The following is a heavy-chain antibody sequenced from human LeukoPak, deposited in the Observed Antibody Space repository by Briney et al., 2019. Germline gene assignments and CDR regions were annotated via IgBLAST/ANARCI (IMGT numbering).Heavy chain of an antibody. Sequence: VSVKVSCKASGYTFTSYGISRVRQAPGQGLEWMGWISAYNRSTNYAQKLQGRVTMTTDTSTSTAYMELRSLRSDDTAVYYCARDQNYDSSGYAYYYYYYMDVWGKGTTVTISS. V-gene: IGHV1-18*01. CDR1: GYTFTSYG. CDR3: ARDQNYDSSGYAYYYYYYMDV. CDR2: ISAYNRST. D-gene: IGHD3-22*01. J-gene: IGHJ6*03.